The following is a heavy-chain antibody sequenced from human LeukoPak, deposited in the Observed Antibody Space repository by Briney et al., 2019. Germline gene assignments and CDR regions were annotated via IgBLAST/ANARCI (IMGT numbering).Heavy chain of an antibody. V-gene: IGHV1-24*01. J-gene: IGHJ4*02. D-gene: IGHD3-3*01. Sequence: ASVKVSCKVSGYALTGLSMHWVRQAPGKGLEWMGGFDPEDGETIYAQKFQGRVTMTEDTSTDTAYMELSSLRSEDTAVYYCATDLGRFGVATIDYWGQGTLVTVPS. CDR2: FDPEDGET. CDR1: GYALTGLS. CDR3: ATDLGRFGVATIDY.